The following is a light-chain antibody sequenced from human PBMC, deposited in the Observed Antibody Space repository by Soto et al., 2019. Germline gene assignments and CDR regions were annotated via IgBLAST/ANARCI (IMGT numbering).Light chain of an antibody. V-gene: IGLV1-47*01. CDR1: SSNIGSNY. J-gene: IGLJ2*01. Sequence: QSVLTQPPSASGTPGQTVTISCSGRSSNIGSNYVYWYQQLPGTAPRLLMYRADQRPSGVPDRFSGSKSGTSASLAISGRRSEDEADYYCAAWDDIVSGLVFGGGTQLTVL. CDR3: AAWDDIVSGLV. CDR2: RAD.